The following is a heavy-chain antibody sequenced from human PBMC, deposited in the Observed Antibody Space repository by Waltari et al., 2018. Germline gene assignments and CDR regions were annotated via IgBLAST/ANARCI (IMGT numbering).Heavy chain of an antibody. CDR2: IKQDGNEK. Sequence: EVQLVESGGGLAQPGGSLRLSCAASGLSFSNYWMTWVRKASGKGPGWVAKIKQDGNEKYYMESVKGRFTNSRDNAKNSLYLQMNNLGVEDTAVYYCTRGGRDSSWYWRDWGQGTLVTVSS. V-gene: IGHV3-7*01. J-gene: IGHJ4*02. CDR1: GLSFSNYW. CDR3: TRGGRDSSWYWRD. D-gene: IGHD6-13*01.